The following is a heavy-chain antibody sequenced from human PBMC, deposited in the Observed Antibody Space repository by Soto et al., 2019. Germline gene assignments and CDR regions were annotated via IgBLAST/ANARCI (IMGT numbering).Heavy chain of an antibody. J-gene: IGHJ3*02. CDR1: GGSISSHY. CDR2: IYYSGST. CDR3: ARTSAYCSSTSCYAAPLEI. Sequence: SETLSLTCTVSGGSISSHYWRWIRQPPGKGLEWIGYIYYSGSTNYNPFLKSRVTISVDTSKNQFSLKLSSVTAADTAVYYCARTSAYCSSTSCYAAPLEIWVQGTMVT. D-gene: IGHD2-2*01. V-gene: IGHV4-59*11.